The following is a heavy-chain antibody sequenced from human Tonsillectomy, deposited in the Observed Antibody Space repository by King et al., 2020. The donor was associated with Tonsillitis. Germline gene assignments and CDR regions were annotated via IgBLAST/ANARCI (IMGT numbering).Heavy chain of an antibody. V-gene: IGHV3-23*04. CDR1: GFTFSSYA. D-gene: IGHD6-19*01. J-gene: IGHJ3*02. CDR3: AKAWKQWPDAFDI. Sequence: VQLVESGGGLVQPGGSLRLSCAASGFTFSSYAMSWVRQAPGKGLEWVSGVSGTGGSTYDADSVKGRFTISRDNSKNTLYLQMNSLRAEDTAVYYCAKAWKQWPDAFDIWGQGAMVTVSS. CDR2: VSGTGGST.